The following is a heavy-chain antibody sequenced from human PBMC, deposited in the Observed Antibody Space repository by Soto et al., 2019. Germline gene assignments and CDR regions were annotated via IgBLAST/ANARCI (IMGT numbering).Heavy chain of an antibody. Sequence: EVQLVESGGGLVQPGGSLKLSCAASGFTFSGSAMHWVRQASGKGLEWVGRIRSKANSYATAYAASVKGRFTXSRDDSXXXXXXXXXXXXXXXXXXXXXXXXXXXHYYGSGSYPSYYYYYMDVWGKGTTVTVSS. CDR3: XXXXXXHYYGSGSYPSYYYYYMDV. D-gene: IGHD3-10*01. CDR2: IRSKANSYAT. J-gene: IGHJ6*03. CDR1: GFTFSGSA. V-gene: IGHV3-73*01.